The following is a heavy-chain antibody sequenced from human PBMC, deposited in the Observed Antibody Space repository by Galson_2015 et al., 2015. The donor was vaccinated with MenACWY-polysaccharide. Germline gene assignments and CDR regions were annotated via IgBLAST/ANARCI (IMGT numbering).Heavy chain of an antibody. V-gene: IGHV3-33*05. J-gene: IGHJ3*02. Sequence: SLRLSCAASGLTFRSSGMHWVRQAPSKGLEWVALIQNVGSPKAYADSVKGRFTISRDNSKNTLYLEMNSLRAEDTAVYYCARESSRIVFHAFDIWGQGTMVTVSS. CDR3: ARESSRIVFHAFDI. CDR1: GLTFRSSG. D-gene: IGHD6-19*01. CDR2: IQNVGSPK.